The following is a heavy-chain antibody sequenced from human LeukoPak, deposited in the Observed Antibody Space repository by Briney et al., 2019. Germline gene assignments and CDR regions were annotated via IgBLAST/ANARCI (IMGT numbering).Heavy chain of an antibody. J-gene: IGHJ4*02. V-gene: IGHV4-59*01. CDR2: IYDSGST. Sequence: ASETLSLTCTVSGGSISSYYWSWIRQPPGKGLEWIGNIYDSGSTNYNPSLKSRVTISVDTSKNQCSLKLSSVTAADTAVYYCARQSISGSSLSYFDYWGQGTLVNVSS. D-gene: IGHD3-22*01. CDR3: ARQSISGSSLSYFDY. CDR1: GGSISSYY.